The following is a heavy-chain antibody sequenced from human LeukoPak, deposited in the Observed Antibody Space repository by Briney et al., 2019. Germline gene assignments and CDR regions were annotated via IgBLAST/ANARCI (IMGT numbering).Heavy chain of an antibody. CDR1: GFTFTGYA. CDR3: AKDSYYDSSGYFDY. J-gene: IGHJ4*02. V-gene: IGHV3-23*01. CDR2: ISGSGGST. D-gene: IGHD3-22*01. Sequence: GGSLRLSCAASGFTFTGYAMSWVRQAPGKGLEWVSAISGSGGSTYYADSVKGRFTISRDNSKNTLYLQMNSLRAEDTAVYYCAKDSYYDSSGYFDYWGQGTLVTVSS.